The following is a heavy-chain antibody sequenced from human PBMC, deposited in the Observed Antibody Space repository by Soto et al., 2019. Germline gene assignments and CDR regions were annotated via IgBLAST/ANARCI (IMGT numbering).Heavy chain of an antibody. J-gene: IGHJ6*02. V-gene: IGHV1-3*05. Sequence: QVQLVQSGAEEKKPGASVKVSCKASGYTFTSYAMHWVRQAPGQRLEWMGWINAGNGNTKYSQKFQGRVTITRDTSASTAYRALSSLRSEDTAVYYCARDPGYYGMDVWGQGTTVTVSS. CDR1: GYTFTSYA. CDR3: ARDPGYYGMDV. CDR2: INAGNGNT.